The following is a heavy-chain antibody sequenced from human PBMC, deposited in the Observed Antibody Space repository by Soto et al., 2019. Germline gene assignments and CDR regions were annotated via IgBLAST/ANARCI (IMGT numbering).Heavy chain of an antibody. Sequence: SVKVSCKASGGTFSSYAISWVRQAPGQGLEWMGGIIPIFGTANYAQKFQGRVTITADESTSTAYMELSSLRSEDTAVYYCARSSTVTQYYYYYYGMDVWGQGTTVTVSS. CDR3: ARSSTVTQYYYYYYGMDV. CDR2: IIPIFGTA. J-gene: IGHJ6*02. V-gene: IGHV1-69*13. CDR1: GGTFSSYA. D-gene: IGHD4-17*01.